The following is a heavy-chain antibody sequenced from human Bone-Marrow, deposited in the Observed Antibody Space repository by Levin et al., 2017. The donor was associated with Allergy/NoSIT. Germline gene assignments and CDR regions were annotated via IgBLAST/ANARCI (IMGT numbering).Heavy chain of an antibody. Sequence: GESLKISCKGSGYSFTSYWIGWVRQMPGRGLEWMGIIYPADSDTKYSPSFQGQVTISVDKSINTAYLQWSSLKASDTAMYYCARQALGRQQLLSGQKGNDDDGMDGWGQGATVTVSS. V-gene: IGHV5-51*01. CDR1: GYSFTSYW. J-gene: IGHJ6*02. D-gene: IGHD6-13*01. CDR2: IYPADSDT. CDR3: ARQALGRQQLLSGQKGNDDDGMDG.